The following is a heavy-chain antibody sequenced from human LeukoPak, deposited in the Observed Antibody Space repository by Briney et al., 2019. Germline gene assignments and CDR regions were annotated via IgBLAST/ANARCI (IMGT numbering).Heavy chain of an antibody. CDR2: IYRGTET. J-gene: IGHJ4*02. D-gene: IGHD5-24*01. V-gene: IGHV3-66*01. Sequence: RGSLRLSCAASGFTDSTKYMTWVRQAPGKRLEWVSIIYRGTETNYADSVKDRFIISRDFSRNTFFLDLNRLRIDDTAIYYCATGKEWMALDYWGQGSLVTVSS. CDR1: GFTDSTKY. CDR3: ATGKEWMALDY.